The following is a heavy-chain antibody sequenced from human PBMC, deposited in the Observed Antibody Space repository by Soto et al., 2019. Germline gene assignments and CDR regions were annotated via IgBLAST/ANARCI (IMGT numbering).Heavy chain of an antibody. J-gene: IGHJ4*02. D-gene: IGHD3-22*01. V-gene: IGHV3-21*01. Sequence: GGSLRLSCAASGFTFSSYSMSWVRQAPGKGLEWVSSITSSSDYVYYTDSVKGRFTISRDNAKNSLYLQMNSLRAEDTAVYYCARVVYFDSSGYSVWGQGTLVTVSS. CDR2: ITSSSDYV. CDR1: GFTFSSYS. CDR3: ARVVYFDSSGYSV.